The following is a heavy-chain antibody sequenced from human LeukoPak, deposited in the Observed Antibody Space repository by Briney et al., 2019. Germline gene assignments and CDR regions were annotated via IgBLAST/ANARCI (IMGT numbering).Heavy chain of an antibody. CDR2: IGGDARSP. D-gene: IGHD6-13*01. J-gene: IGHJ6*03. CDR3: ARDVVDSSSWYNYYYYMDV. V-gene: IGHV3-23*01. Sequence: GGSLRLSCAAFRFTFSEYAMHWVRQAPGKGLEWVSVIGGDARSPYYADSVKGRFTISRDNSKNTLYLQMNSLRAEDTAVYYCARDVVDSSSWYNYYYYMDVWGKGTTVTISS. CDR1: RFTFSEYA.